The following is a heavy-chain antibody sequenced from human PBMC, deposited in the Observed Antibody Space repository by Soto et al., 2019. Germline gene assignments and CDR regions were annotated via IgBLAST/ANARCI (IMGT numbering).Heavy chain of an antibody. D-gene: IGHD1-7*01. CDR1: GFTFITYA. J-gene: IGHJ4*02. CDR2: ISANGQGI. CDR3: AKDRNYPRDQFHY. V-gene: IGHV3-23*01. Sequence: XGSLRLSCSAAGFTFITYALSWVRQAPGKGLDWVSAISANGQGIYYADSVRGRFTISRDNSKNTIFLHMDSLRAEDTAVYYCAKDRNYPRDQFHYWGQGTLVTVSS.